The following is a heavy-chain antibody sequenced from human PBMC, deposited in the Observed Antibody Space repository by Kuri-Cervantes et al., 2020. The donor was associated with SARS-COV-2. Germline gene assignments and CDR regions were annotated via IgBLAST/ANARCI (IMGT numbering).Heavy chain of an antibody. CDR2: ISGRSTYI. J-gene: IGHJ6*02. V-gene: IGHV3-21*01. D-gene: IGHD6-13*01. Sequence: GESLKISCAASGFTFRSYSFNWVRQAPGKGLEWVSSISGRSTYIYYADSVKARFTISRDDANNSLYLQINSLRAEDTGVYYCARDLAAACMDIWGQGTTVTVSS. CDR3: ARDLAAACMDI. CDR1: GFTFRSYS.